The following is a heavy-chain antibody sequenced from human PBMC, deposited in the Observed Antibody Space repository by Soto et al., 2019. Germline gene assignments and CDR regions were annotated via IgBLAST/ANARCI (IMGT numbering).Heavy chain of an antibody. D-gene: IGHD3-22*01. CDR1: GFTLGDHY. J-gene: IGHJ4*02. CDR3: VRATYSSASSGYYCCIDY. Sequence: PGGSRRLSCAGAGFTLGDHYVGWVRQAPGKWLGWVGRSRDKPQGYSTACAGSVKGILTTSRDEPNNSGCLARNSRKTEDTAVYYCVRATYSSASSGYYCCIDYWGQGXPVTVYS. CDR2: SRDKPQGYST. V-gene: IGHV3-72*01.